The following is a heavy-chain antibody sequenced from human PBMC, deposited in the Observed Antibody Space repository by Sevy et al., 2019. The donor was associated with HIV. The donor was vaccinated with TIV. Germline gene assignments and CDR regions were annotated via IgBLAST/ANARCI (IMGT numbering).Heavy chain of an antibody. CDR1: GCTFIGYY. V-gene: IGHV1-2*06. CDR2: INPNSGGT. Sequence: ASVKVSCQASGCTFIGYYIHWVRQAPGQGLEWMGRINPNSGGTNYAQKFQGRVTMTRDTSISTAYMELSRLRSDDTAVYYCACYAIDVFYIWGQGTMVTVSS. J-gene: IGHJ3*02. D-gene: IGHD3-16*01. CDR3: ACYAIDVFYI.